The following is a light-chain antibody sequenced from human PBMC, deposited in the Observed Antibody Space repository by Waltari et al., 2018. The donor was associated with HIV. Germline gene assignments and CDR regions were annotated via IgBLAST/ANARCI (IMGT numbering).Light chain of an antibody. CDR3: QSYDSSLSGSV. J-gene: IGLJ3*02. CDR2: GNN. V-gene: IGLV1-40*01. Sequence: QSVLTQPPSVSGAPGPSVTISCTGCSSNIGAGYDVHWYQQLPGTAPKLLIYGNNNRPSGVPDRFSGSKSGTSASLAITGLQAEDEADYYCQSYDSSLSGSVFGGGTKLTVL. CDR1: SSNIGAGYD.